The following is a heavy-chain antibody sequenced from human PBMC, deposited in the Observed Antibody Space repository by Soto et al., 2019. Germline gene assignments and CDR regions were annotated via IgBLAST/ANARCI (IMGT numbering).Heavy chain of an antibody. Sequence: GWSLRPSCAASGFTLSSYALSWVRQAPGKGLEWVSAISGSGGSTYYADSVKGRFTISRDNSKNTLYLQMNSLRAEDTAVYYCAKVAVAGTPRRNYFDYWGQGTLVTSPQ. D-gene: IGHD6-19*01. CDR2: ISGSGGST. CDR1: GFTLSSYA. J-gene: IGHJ4*02. CDR3: AKVAVAGTPRRNYFDY. V-gene: IGHV3-23*01.